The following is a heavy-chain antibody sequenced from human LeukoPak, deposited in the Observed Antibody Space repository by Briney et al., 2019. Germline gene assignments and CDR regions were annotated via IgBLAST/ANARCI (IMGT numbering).Heavy chain of an antibody. CDR2: ISSNGDST. D-gene: IGHD6-19*01. CDR1: GFTFSSDG. Sequence: QPGVSLRLSCAASGFTFSSDGTHWVRQDPGKGLEYVSGISSNGDSTYYANSVKGRFTISRDNSKNTLYLQMGSLRPEDMAVYYCARSIAVAGPYYFDYWGQGTLVTVSS. J-gene: IGHJ4*02. CDR3: ARSIAVAGPYYFDY. V-gene: IGHV3-64*01.